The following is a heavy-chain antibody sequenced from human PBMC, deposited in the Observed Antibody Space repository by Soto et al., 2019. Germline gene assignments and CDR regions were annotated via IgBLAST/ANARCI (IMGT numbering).Heavy chain of an antibody. D-gene: IGHD5-12*01. CDR3: ARDAKRGYDFGY. Sequence: EVQLVESGGGLVKPGGSLRLSCAASGFTFSTYSINWVRQAPGKGLEWVSSISGSSTYIFYADSVKGRFTISRDNAKNSLYLQMNSLRAEDTAVYYCARDAKRGYDFGYWGQGTLVTVSS. CDR2: ISGSSTYI. J-gene: IGHJ4*02. V-gene: IGHV3-21*01. CDR1: GFTFSTYS.